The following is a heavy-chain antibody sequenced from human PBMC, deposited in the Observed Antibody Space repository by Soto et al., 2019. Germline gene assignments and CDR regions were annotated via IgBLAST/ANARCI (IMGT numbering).Heavy chain of an antibody. Sequence: SETLSLSCTVSGGSISSSGYYWGWIRQPPGKGLEWIGSIYYSGSTYYNPSLKSRVTISVDTSKNQFSLKLSSVTAADTAVYYCASARGDTYYYYMDVWAKGTTVTVSS. CDR3: ASARGDTYYYYMDV. CDR2: IYYSGST. D-gene: IGHD3-16*01. J-gene: IGHJ6*03. CDR1: GGSISSSGYY. V-gene: IGHV4-39*01.